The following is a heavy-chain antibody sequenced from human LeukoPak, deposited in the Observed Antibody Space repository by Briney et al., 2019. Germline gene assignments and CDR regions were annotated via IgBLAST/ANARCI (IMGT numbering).Heavy chain of an antibody. Sequence: PGGSLRLSCAASGFSVRSNYMSWVRRAPGKGLEYVSSIETGGSTHYADSVKGRFTISRDTSKNNLYLQMHSLRAEDTAAYYCARDRGFFGEPDFYYAMDVWGQGTTVTVSS. CDR2: IETGGST. CDR3: ARDRGFFGEPDFYYAMDV. V-gene: IGHV3-66*01. D-gene: IGHD3-10*01. CDR1: GFSVRSNY. J-gene: IGHJ6*02.